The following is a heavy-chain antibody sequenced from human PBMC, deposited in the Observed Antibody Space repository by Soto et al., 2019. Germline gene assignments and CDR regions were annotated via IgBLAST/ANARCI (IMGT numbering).Heavy chain of an antibody. D-gene: IGHD6-13*01. CDR3: ARDLAAAGL. J-gene: IGHJ4*02. CDR2: INRCGGST. V-gene: IGHV1-46*01. Sequence: ASVKVSCKASGYTFTGYYIHWVRQAPGQGLEWMAIINRCGGSTNYAQRFQGRVTLTTDTSTSTVYMELSSLRSEDTDVYYCARDLAAAGLWGQGTLVTVSS. CDR1: GYTFTGYY.